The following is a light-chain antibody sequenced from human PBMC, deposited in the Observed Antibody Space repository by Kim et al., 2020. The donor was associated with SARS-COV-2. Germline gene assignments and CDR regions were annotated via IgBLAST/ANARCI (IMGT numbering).Light chain of an antibody. V-gene: IGLV2-14*03. CDR1: SSDIGGYNY. CDR3: TSYTSSGFYV. Sequence: GQSIAISCTGTSSDIGGYNYVPWYQQHPGKAPQRMIYGVSHRPSAVSDRFSGSKSGNTASLTISGLQAEDEADYYCTSYTSSGFYVFGAGTKVTVL. J-gene: IGLJ1*01. CDR2: GVS.